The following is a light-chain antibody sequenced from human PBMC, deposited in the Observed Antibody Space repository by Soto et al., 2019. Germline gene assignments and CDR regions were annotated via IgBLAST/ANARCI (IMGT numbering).Light chain of an antibody. J-gene: IGKJ5*01. V-gene: IGKV1D-12*01. CDR2: AAS. CDR1: QGISSW. CDR3: QQAPTLPLT. Sequence: DREMARGASSGSASRGDGVRSTCRASQGISSWLAWYQQKQGKAPKLLIYAASSLQSGVPLRFSASEYGLDSHHTISTPQTEDLATYHSQQAPTLPLTFGPGTRLEIK.